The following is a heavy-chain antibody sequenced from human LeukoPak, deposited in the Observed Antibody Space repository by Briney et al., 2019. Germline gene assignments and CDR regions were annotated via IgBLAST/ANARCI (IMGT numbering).Heavy chain of an antibody. J-gene: IGHJ4*02. CDR1: GVSFSGYY. CDR3: ARRRGRFFDY. CDR2: INHSGST. V-gene: IGHV4-34*01. D-gene: IGHD1-26*01. Sequence: SETLSLTCAVYGVSFSGYYWSWIRQPPGKGLEWIGEINHSGSTNYNPSLKSRVTISVDTSKNQFSLKLSSVTAADTAVYYCARRRGRFFDYWGQGTLVTVSS.